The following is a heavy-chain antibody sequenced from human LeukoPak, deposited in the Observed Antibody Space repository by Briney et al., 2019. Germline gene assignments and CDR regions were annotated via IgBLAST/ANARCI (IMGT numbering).Heavy chain of an antibody. CDR1: GGSISSSNYY. CDR3: ATNIVAATDY. Sequence: SETLSLTCTVSGGSISSSNYYWGWIRRPPGKGLEWIGSIYYSGSTYYNPSLKSRVTISVDTSKNQFSLKLSSVTAADTAVYYCATNIVAATDYWGQGTLVTVSS. CDR2: IYYSGST. J-gene: IGHJ4*02. V-gene: IGHV4-39*01. D-gene: IGHD1-26*01.